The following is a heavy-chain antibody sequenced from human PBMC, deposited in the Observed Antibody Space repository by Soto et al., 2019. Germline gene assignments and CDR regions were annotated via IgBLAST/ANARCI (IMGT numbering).Heavy chain of an antibody. CDR1: GYTFTSYG. CDR3: ARVRYDFWSGYYNYFDY. J-gene: IGHJ4*02. V-gene: IGHV1-18*01. Sequence: ASVKVSCKASGYTFTSYGISWVRQAPGQGLEWMGWISAYNGNTNYAQKLQGRVTMTTDTSTSTAYMELRSLRSDDTAVYYCARVRYDFWSGYYNYFDYWRQGTLVTVSS. CDR2: ISAYNGNT. D-gene: IGHD3-3*01.